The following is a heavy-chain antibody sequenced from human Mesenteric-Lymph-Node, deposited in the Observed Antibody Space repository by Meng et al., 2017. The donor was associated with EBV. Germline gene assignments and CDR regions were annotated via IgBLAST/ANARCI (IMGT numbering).Heavy chain of an antibody. D-gene: IGHD2-8*02. CDR1: GFTFNSYT. V-gene: IGHV3-21*01. Sequence: VHLVELGGGLVKSGGSLRLSCGASGFTFNSYTMDWVRQAPGKGLEWVSSISSSSFDIYYADSVRGRFTISRDNAKNSLYLQMDSLRAEDTAVYYCARELVANTFDFWGQGTLVTVSS. CDR2: ISSSSFDI. J-gene: IGHJ4*02. CDR3: ARELVANTFDF.